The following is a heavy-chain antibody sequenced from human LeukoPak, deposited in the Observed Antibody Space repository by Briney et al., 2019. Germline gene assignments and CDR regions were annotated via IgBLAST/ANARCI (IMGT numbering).Heavy chain of an antibody. CDR1: GFTFSSYE. D-gene: IGHD3-10*01. Sequence: GGSLRLSCAASGFTFSSYEMNWVRQAPGKGLEWVSYISNSGNTIYYADSVKGRFTISRDNAKNSLYLQMNSLRAEDTAVYYCARRARVTGSWYYFDYCGQGTLVTVSS. CDR2: ISNSGNTI. J-gene: IGHJ4*02. V-gene: IGHV3-48*03. CDR3: ARRARVTGSWYYFDY.